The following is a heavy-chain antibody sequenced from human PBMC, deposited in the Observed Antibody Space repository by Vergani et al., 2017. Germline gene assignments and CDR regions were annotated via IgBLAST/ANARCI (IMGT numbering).Heavy chain of an antibody. Sequence: EVQLLESGGGLVQPGGSLTLSCAASGFTFSSCAMNWVRQAPGKGLEWVSGSIRDSTYYAASVKGRFTISRDNSKNTMYLQMHSLRAEATAVYYYAKGLRQRITSFGVAPPTGFDYWGQGTLVTVSS. CDR2: SIRDST. D-gene: IGHD3-3*01. J-gene: IGHJ4*02. V-gene: IGHV3-23*01. CDR1: GFTFSSCA. CDR3: AKGLRQRITSFGVAPPTGFDY.